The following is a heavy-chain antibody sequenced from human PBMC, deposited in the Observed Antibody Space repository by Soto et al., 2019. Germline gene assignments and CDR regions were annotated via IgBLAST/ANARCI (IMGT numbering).Heavy chain of an antibody. CDR1: GFTFNNYG. J-gene: IGHJ6*02. CDR2: ISNDGSNK. CDR3: TKDGRFDSDGSPYYYYYGMDV. V-gene: IGHV3-30*18. D-gene: IGHD2-15*01. Sequence: GGSLRLSCAASGFTFNNYGMNWVRQAPGKGLEWVAIISNDGSNKYYIESVRGRFTISRDNSKNMLFLQMNSLRVEDTAVYFCTKDGRFDSDGSPYYYYYGMDVWGQGTTVTVSS.